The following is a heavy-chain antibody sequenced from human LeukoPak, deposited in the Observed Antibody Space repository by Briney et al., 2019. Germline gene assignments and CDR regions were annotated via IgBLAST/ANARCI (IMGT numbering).Heavy chain of an antibody. Sequence: SETLSLTCTVSGRSTSIYYWSWNRQPAGKGLEWIGRIYTSGSTSYNPSLKSRVTISVDKSENQFSLQLTSVTASDPAVYYCSSRSSGTGRAFDIWGQGTMVTVSS. J-gene: IGHJ3*02. CDR3: SSRSSGTGRAFDI. V-gene: IGHV4-4*07. CDR2: IYTSGST. D-gene: IGHD3-10*01. CDR1: GRSTSIYY.